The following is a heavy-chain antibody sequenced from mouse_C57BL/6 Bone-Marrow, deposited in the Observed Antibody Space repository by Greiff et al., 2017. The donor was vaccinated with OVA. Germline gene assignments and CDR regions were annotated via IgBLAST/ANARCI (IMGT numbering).Heavy chain of an antibody. V-gene: IGHV5-6*01. J-gene: IGHJ1*03. CDR3: ARQFYYGSSMSYWYFDV. CDR1: GFTFSSYG. CDR2: ISSGGSYT. Sequence: EVKVVESGGDLVKPGGSLKLSCAASGFTFSSYGMSWVRQTPDKRLEWVATISSGGSYTYYPDSVKGRFTISIDNAKNTMYLQMSSLKSEDTAMYYCARQFYYGSSMSYWYFDVWGTGTTVTVSS. D-gene: IGHD1-1*01.